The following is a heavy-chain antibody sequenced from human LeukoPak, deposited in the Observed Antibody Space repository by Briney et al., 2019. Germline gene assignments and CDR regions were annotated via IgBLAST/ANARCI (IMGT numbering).Heavy chain of an antibody. CDR1: GFTFSDYY. J-gene: IGHJ4*02. CDR2: ISSRGSNI. V-gene: IGHV3-11*01. CDR3: GRGTGELDY. D-gene: IGHD7-27*01. Sequence: GGSLRLSCAASGFTFSDYYMSWIRQAPGKGLEWVSYISSRGSNIYYADSVKGRFTISRDNAKNSLYLQLNSLRVEDTGVYYCGRGTGELDYWGQGTLVTVAS.